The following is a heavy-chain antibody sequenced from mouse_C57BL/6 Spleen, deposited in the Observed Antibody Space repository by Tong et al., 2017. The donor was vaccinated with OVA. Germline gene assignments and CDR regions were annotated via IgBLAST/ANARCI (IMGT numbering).Heavy chain of an antibody. Sequence: VQLQESGPGLVAPSQSLSITCTVSGFSLTSYGVDWVRQSPGKGLEWLGVIWGVGSTNYNSALKSRLSISKDNSKSQVFLKMNSLQTDDTARFYCARNSRDYPYYFDYWGQGTTLTVSS. D-gene: IGHD1-1*02. V-gene: IGHV2-6*01. CDR2: IWGVGST. CDR3: ARNSRDYPYYFDY. CDR1: GFSLTSYG. J-gene: IGHJ2*01.